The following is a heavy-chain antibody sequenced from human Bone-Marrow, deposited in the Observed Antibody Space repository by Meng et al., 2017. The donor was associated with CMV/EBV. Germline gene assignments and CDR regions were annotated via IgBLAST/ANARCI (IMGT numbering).Heavy chain of an antibody. CDR2: IRYDGSNK. V-gene: IGHV3-30*02. J-gene: IGHJ3*02. CDR3: AREDASAFDI. CDR1: GFTFSSYG. Sequence: GSLKISCAASGFTFSSYGMHWVRQAPGKGLEWVAFIRYDGSNKFYADSVKGRFTISRDNSKNTLYLQMNSLRAEDTAVYYCAREDASAFDIWGQGTMVTVSS. D-gene: IGHD2-2*01.